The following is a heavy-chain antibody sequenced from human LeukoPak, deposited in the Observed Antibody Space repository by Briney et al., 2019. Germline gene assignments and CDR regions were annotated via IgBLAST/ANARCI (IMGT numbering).Heavy chain of an antibody. V-gene: IGHV3-7*04. CDR2: IKPDGSAE. D-gene: IGHD6-13*01. CDR3: ARLPYTTSYYDC. J-gene: IGHJ4*02. Sequence: GGSLRLSCAASGFTFSSYWMSWVRQAPGKGLEWVANIKPDGSAEYYVDSVKGRFTMSRDNAENSLYLQMNSLRAEDTAVYYCARLPYTTSYYDCWGQGALVTVSS. CDR1: GFTFSSYW.